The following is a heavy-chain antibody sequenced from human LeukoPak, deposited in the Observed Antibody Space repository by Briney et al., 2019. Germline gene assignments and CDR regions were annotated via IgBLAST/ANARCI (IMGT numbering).Heavy chain of an antibody. J-gene: IGHJ4*02. CDR1: GYTLTELS. Sequence: ASVKVSCKVSGYTLTELSMHWVRQAPGKGLEWMGGFDPEDGETIYAQKFQGRVTMTEDTSTDTAYMELSSLRSEDRAVYYCATGYSGYDLFDYWGQGTLVTVSS. CDR2: FDPEDGET. D-gene: IGHD5-12*01. CDR3: ATGYSGYDLFDY. V-gene: IGHV1-24*01.